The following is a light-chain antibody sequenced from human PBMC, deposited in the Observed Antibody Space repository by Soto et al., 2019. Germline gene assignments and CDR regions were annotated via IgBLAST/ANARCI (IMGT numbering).Light chain of an antibody. V-gene: IGKV1-17*01. Sequence: DIQMTQSPSSLSASVGDRVTITCRASQGIANDLGWYQQKPGKAPKRLMYDASSLQSGVLSGFTGSGSGTEFTLTITSLQPEDFATYFCLKHNSFPLTFGGGTKVDIK. CDR1: QGIAND. CDR3: LKHNSFPLT. CDR2: DAS. J-gene: IGKJ4*01.